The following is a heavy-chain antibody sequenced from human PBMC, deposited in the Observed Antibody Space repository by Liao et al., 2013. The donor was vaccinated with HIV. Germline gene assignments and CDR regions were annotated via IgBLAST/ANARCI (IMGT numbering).Heavy chain of an antibody. J-gene: IGHJ4*02. CDR1: NDSISRHY. Sequence: QVQLQESGPGLVKPSETLSLTCTVSNDSISRHYWSWIRQPAGKRLEWIGRIYFSGNTYYNPSLKSRVIMSVDRSKNQFSLSLSSVTAADTAVYYCARGFWGSGLDSWGQGTLVTVSS. CDR2: IYFSGNT. D-gene: IGHD3-10*01. V-gene: IGHV4-4*07. CDR3: ARGFWGSGLDS.